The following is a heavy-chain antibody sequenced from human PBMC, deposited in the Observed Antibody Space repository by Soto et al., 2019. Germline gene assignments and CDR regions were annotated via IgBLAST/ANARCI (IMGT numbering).Heavy chain of an antibody. J-gene: IGHJ5*02. D-gene: IGHD2-21*01. V-gene: IGHV4-31*03. CDR1: GAALNSGSYY. Sequence: SETLSLTCSVSGAALNSGSYYWSWIRQVPGKGLEWIGHIYVTGAVDYNPSLRDRITISQDTSERQFSLNLRLVTAADTAVYYCARLRIATNNYKWYDPWGQGTLVTVSS. CDR2: IYVTGAV. CDR3: ARLRIATNNYKWYDP.